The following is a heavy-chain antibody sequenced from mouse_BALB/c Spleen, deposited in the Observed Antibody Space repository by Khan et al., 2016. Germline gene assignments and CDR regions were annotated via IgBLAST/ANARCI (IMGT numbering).Heavy chain of an antibody. CDR1: GYTFSNYW. CDR2: ILPGNANS. J-gene: IGHJ4*01. Sequence: QVQLQQSGAELMKPGASVKISCRATGYTFSNYWIEWVKQRPGHGLEWIGDILPGNANSNYNENIKGKATLTAATSSHTAYMQLSSLTSEDSAVYYCARAWYAMDYWGQGTSVTVSS. CDR3: ARAWYAMDY. V-gene: IGHV1-9*01.